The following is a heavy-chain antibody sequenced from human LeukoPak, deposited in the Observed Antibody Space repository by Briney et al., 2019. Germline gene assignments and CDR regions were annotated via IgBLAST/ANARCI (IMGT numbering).Heavy chain of an antibody. CDR3: ARGAEAETSPLDF. Sequence: ASVKVSCKASGYIFSDYYMHWVRQAPGQGLEWLGWINPKSGAADYAQQFRGRVSMTRDTSINTDYMEMKRVTSDDTAVYYCARGAEAETSPLDFWGQGTLVIVS. CDR2: INPKSGAA. V-gene: IGHV1-2*02. J-gene: IGHJ4*02. D-gene: IGHD6-13*01. CDR1: GYIFSDYY.